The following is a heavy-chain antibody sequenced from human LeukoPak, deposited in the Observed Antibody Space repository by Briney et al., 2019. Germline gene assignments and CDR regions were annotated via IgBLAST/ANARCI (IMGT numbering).Heavy chain of an antibody. CDR3: ARHSEADIVAPYFDY. CDR1: GYSFTSYW. D-gene: IGHD5-12*01. J-gene: IGHJ4*02. V-gene: IGHV5-51*01. CDR2: IYPGDSDI. Sequence: GESLKISCKGSGYSFTSYWIGWVRQMPGKGLEWMGIIYPGDSDIRYSPSFQGQVTISADKSISTAYLQWSSLKASDTAMYYCARHSEADIVAPYFDYWGQGTLVTVSS.